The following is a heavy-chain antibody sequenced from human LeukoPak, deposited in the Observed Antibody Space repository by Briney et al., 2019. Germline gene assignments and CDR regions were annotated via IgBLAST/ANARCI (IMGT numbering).Heavy chain of an antibody. CDR2: ISWNSADI. V-gene: IGHV3-9*01. CDR3: AINTGSSYRRGFFDS. CDR1: GLIFDDYA. Sequence: GGSLRLSCAASGLIFDDYAMHWVRQAPGKGLEWVSGISWNSADIGYVDSVKGRFTICRDSANNALYLQMNSLRPEDTAFYYCAINTGSSYRRGFFDSWGQGTQVTVSS. J-gene: IGHJ4*02. D-gene: IGHD6-13*01.